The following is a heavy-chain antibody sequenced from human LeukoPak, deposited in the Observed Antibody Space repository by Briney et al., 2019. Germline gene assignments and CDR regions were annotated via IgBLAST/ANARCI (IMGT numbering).Heavy chain of an antibody. CDR1: GFTFSSYS. D-gene: IGHD6-13*01. CDR3: ARDRIAAALYGMDV. V-gene: IGHV3-21*01. Sequence: KPGGSLRLSCAASGFTFSSYSMNWVRQAPGKGLEWVSSISSSSSYIYYADSVKGRFTISRDNAKNSLNLQMNSLRAEDTAVYYCARDRIAAALYGMDVWGQGTTVTVSS. CDR2: ISSSSSYI. J-gene: IGHJ6*02.